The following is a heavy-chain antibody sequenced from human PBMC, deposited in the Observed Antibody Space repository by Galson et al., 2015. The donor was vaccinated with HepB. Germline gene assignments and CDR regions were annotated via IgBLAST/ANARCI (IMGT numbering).Heavy chain of an antibody. CDR3: ARDGWFGELVFDY. J-gene: IGHJ4*02. D-gene: IGHD3-10*01. CDR1: GFTFSSYS. Sequence: SLRLSCAASGFTFSSYSMNWVRQAPGKGLEWVSSISSSSSYIYYADSVKGRFTISGDNAKNSLYLQMNSLRAEDTAVYYCARDGWFGELVFDYWGQGTLVTVSS. V-gene: IGHV3-21*01. CDR2: ISSSSSYI.